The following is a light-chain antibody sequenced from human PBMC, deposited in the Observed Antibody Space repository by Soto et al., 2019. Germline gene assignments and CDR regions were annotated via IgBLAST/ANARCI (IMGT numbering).Light chain of an antibody. CDR2: DVS. CDR1: SSDIGAYNY. J-gene: IGLJ1*01. V-gene: IGLV2-14*01. CDR3: SSYTSSSTYV. Sequence: QSVLTQPASVSGSPGQSITISCTGASSDIGAYNYVSWYQQRPGKAPKLMIYDVSNRPSGISDRFSGSKSGNTASLTISGLQAEDEADYFCSSYTSSSTYVFGTGTKVPVL.